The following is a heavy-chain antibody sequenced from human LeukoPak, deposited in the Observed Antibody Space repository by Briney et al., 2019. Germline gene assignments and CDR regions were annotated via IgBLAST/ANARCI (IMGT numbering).Heavy chain of an antibody. V-gene: IGHV4-34*01. CDR1: GGSFSGYY. CDR2: INHSGST. Sequence: PSETLSLTCAVNGGSFSGYYWSWTRQPPGKGLEWIGEINHSGSTNYNPSLKSRVTISVDTSKNQFSLKLSSVTAADTAVYYCAREDGYNAPDYWGQGTLVTVSS. CDR3: AREDGYNAPDY. J-gene: IGHJ4*02. D-gene: IGHD5-24*01.